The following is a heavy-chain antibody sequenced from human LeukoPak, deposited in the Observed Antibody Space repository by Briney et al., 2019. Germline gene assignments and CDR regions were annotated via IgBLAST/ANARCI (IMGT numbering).Heavy chain of an antibody. Sequence: GGSLRLSCVASGFTVSSNYMNWVRQAPGKGLEWVSVLYSGGSTKYAESVKGRFTISRDNSENPVYLQMNSLRVEDTAMYFCARDPPRGFGNAFDIWGQGTMVTVS. J-gene: IGHJ3*02. CDR3: ARDPPRGFGNAFDI. V-gene: IGHV3-53*01. D-gene: IGHD2-15*01. CDR1: GFTVSSNY. CDR2: LYSGGST.